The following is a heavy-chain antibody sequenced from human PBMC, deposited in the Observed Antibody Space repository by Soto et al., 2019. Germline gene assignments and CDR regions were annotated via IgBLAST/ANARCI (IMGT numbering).Heavy chain of an antibody. CDR1: GFSLSNARMG. CDR3: ARMKAYYYGSGSYYYMAV. J-gene: IGHJ6*03. D-gene: IGHD3-10*01. V-gene: IGHV2-26*01. Sequence: SGPTLVNPTETLTLTCTVSGFSLSNARMGVSWIRQPPGKALEWLAHIFSNDEKSYSTSLKSRLTISKDTSKSQVVLTMTNMDPVDTATYYCARMKAYYYGSGSYYYMAVWGKGTTVTVYS. CDR2: IFSNDEK.